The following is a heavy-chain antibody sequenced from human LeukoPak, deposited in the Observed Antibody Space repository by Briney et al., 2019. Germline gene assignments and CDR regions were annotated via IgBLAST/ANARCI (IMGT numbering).Heavy chain of an antibody. Sequence: SETLSLTCTVSGGFISNYYWSWMRQPPGKGLEWIGFISYSGTTHYNPSLKSRVTMSVATSNNQFSLRLTSVTAADTAIYFCARHSGASPHYFDYWGQGALVTVSS. CDR1: GGFISNYY. V-gene: IGHV4-59*08. CDR2: ISYSGTT. D-gene: IGHD1-26*01. J-gene: IGHJ4*02. CDR3: ARHSGASPHYFDY.